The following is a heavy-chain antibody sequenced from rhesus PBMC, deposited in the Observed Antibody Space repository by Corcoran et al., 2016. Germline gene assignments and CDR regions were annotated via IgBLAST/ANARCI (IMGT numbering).Heavy chain of an antibody. CDR2: ISESGGTI. CDR1: GFTFSSYV. Sequence: EVQLVESGGGLVKPGGSLRLSCVASGFTFSSYVMHWVRQAPGKGLEWVSVISESGGTIYYADSVKGRCNISRDNAKNSLFLKMNSLRAEDTAVYYCTSAYCSGGVCPTLDSWGQGVVVTVSS. J-gene: IGHJ6*01. V-gene: IGHV3-100*01. D-gene: IGHD2-39*02. CDR3: TSAYCSGGVCPTLDS.